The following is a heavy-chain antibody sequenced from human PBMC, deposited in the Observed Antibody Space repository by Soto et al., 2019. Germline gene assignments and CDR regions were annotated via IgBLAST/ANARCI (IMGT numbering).Heavy chain of an antibody. CDR3: AITAVAALDYFDY. J-gene: IGHJ4*02. D-gene: IGHD6-19*01. Sequence: ASVKVSCKASGGTFSSYAISWVRQAPGQGLEWMGGIIPIFGTANYAQKFQGRVTITADESTSTAYMELSSLRSEDTAVYYCAITAVAALDYFDYWGQGTLVTVSS. CDR1: GGTFSSYA. CDR2: IIPIFGTA. V-gene: IGHV1-69*13.